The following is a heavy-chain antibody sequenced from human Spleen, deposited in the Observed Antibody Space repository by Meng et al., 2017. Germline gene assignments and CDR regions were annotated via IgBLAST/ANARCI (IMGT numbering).Heavy chain of an antibody. J-gene: IGHJ4*02. CDR1: GFTFSNYW. CDR3: VRAGSSSSWYVYFDS. CDR2: IKSDGSTI. D-gene: IGHD6-13*01. Sequence: GGSLRLSCAASGFTFSNYWMHWVRQAPGKGLVWVSRIKSDGSTITYADSVKGRFTISRDNAKNTLFLQMNSLRAEDTAVYYCVRAGSSSSWYVYFDSWGQGNLVNVSS. V-gene: IGHV3-74*01.